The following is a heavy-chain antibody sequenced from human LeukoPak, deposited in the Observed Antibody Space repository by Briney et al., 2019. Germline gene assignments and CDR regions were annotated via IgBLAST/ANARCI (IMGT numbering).Heavy chain of an antibody. V-gene: IGHV4-39*07. CDR1: GGSISSGDYY. D-gene: IGHD7-27*01. CDR3: ARVGTGGFGADY. CDR2: IYHSGST. J-gene: IGHJ4*02. Sequence: PSETLSLTCTVSGGSISSGDYYYSWIRQPPGKGLEWIGEIYHSGSTNYNPSLKSRVTISVDKSKNQFSLKLSSVTAADTAVHYCARVGTGGFGADYWGQGTLVTVSS.